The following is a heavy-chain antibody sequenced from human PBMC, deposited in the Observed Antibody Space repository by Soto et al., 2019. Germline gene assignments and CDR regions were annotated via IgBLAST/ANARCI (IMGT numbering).Heavy chain of an antibody. D-gene: IGHD4-17*01. CDR1: GGSISSGNYY. CDR2: ISYSGTT. CDR3: ATMGTPVTGLYYFDY. V-gene: IGHV4-30-4*01. J-gene: IGHJ4*02. Sequence: QVQLQESGPGLVKPSQTLSLTCTVSGGSISSGNYYWSWIRQPPGKGLEWIGFISYSGTTHYSASLRSRVSISVDTSKYQFSLYLSSVTAADTGVYYCATMGTPVTGLYYFDYWGQGTLVTVSS.